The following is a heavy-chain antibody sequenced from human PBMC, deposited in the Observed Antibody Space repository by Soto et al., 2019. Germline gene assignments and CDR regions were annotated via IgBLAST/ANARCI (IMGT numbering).Heavy chain of an antibody. V-gene: IGHV4-30-4*08. CDR3: ARLHCNSPNCVPLDP. Sequence: SETLSLTCTVSGDSITNGGYYWSWIRQFPGKGLEWIGYIYSSGYAYYNPSLESRVTISVDTSKNQLSLKLRSVTAADTAVYYCARLHCNSPNCVPLDPWGQGTLVTVSS. D-gene: IGHD2-2*01. CDR1: GDSITNGGYY. CDR2: IYSSGYA. J-gene: IGHJ5*02.